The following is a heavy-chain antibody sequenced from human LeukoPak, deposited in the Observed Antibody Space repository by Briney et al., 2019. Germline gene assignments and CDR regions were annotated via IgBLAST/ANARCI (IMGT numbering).Heavy chain of an antibody. J-gene: IGHJ4*02. CDR2: ISYDGSNK. V-gene: IGHV3-30*07. Sequence: GRSLRLSCAASGFTFSSYAMHWVRQAPGKGLEWVAVISYDGSNKYYADSVKGRFTISRDNSKNTLSLQMSSLRPEDTAVYYCAKSDCTYITCYVLDYWGQGTLVTVSS. CDR1: GFTFSSYA. CDR3: AKSDCTYITCYVLDY. D-gene: IGHD2-2*01.